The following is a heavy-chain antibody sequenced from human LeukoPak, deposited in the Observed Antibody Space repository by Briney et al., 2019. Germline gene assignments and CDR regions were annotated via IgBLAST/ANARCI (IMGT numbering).Heavy chain of an antibody. CDR3: AKDGAGSQSYCSSTSCYVDY. Sequence: GGSLRLSCAASGFTFSRYWMHWVRQAPGKGLVWVSRINSDGSSTSYADSVKGRFTISRDNAKNTLYLQMNSLRAEDTAVYYCAKDGAGSQSYCSSTSCYVDYWGQGTLVTVSS. CDR2: INSDGSST. V-gene: IGHV3-74*01. CDR1: GFTFSRYW. D-gene: IGHD2-2*01. J-gene: IGHJ4*02.